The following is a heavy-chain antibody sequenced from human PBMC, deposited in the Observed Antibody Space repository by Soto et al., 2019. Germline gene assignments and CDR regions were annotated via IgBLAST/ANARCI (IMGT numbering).Heavy chain of an antibody. CDR2: SSSSSTTI. V-gene: IGHV3-48*02. CDR3: ASITMVRGVIYAFDI. D-gene: IGHD3-10*01. Sequence: PGGSLRLSCASSGFTFSSYSMNCSRQAPGKGLECVSYSSSSSTTIYYADSVKGRCTIPRDNAKNSLYLQMNSMRDEDTAVYYCASITMVRGVIYAFDIWGQGTMVTVS. CDR1: GFTFSSYS. J-gene: IGHJ3*02.